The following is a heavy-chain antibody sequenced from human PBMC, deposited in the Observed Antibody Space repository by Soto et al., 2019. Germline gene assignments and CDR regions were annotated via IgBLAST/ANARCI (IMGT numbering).Heavy chain of an antibody. CDR2: IIPIFGTA. D-gene: IGHD4-17*01. CDR1: GGTFSSYA. Sequence: QVQLVQSGAEVKKPGSSVKVSCKASGGTFSSYAISWVRQAPGQGLEWMGGIIPIFGTANYAQKFQGRVTITADESTSTAYRELSSLRSEDTAVYYCASPKSDYNLHFRLDLWGRGTLVTVSS. J-gene: IGHJ2*01. CDR3: ASPKSDYNLHFRLDL. V-gene: IGHV1-69*12.